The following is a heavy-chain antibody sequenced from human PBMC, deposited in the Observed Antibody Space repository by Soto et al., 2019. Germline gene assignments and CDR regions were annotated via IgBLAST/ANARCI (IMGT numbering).Heavy chain of an antibody. Sequence: GESLKISCKGSGYNFTTFWIGWVRQVPGKGLEWMGIFYPGDSETKYSPDFEGQVTISADRSTNTAYLQWRSLRASDTAMYYCARLGFPGAIYFDSWGLGTLVTVSS. CDR2: FYPGDSET. CDR3: ARLGFPGAIYFDS. V-gene: IGHV5-51*01. CDR1: GYNFTTFW. J-gene: IGHJ4*02.